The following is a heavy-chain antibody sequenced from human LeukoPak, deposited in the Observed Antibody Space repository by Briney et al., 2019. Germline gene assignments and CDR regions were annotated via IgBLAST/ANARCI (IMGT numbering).Heavy chain of an antibody. CDR3: ATYPYRVTTLRCSNY. CDR1: GFTLSDYW. V-gene: IGHV3-7*01. D-gene: IGHD3-16*01. Sequence: PGGSLILSCVVSGFTLSDYWMTWVRQAPGKRLEWVANIDQDGSEKNYVDSVKGRFTISRDNAQNSMFLQMNSLRDDDTAIYYCATYPYRVTTLRCSNYWGQGILVTVSS. J-gene: IGHJ4*02. CDR2: IDQDGSEK.